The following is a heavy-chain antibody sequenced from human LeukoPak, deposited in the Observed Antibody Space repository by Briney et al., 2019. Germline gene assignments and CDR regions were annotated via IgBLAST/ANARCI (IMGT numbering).Heavy chain of an antibody. Sequence: ASVKVSCKASGYTFTGYYMHWVRQAPGQGLEWMGWINPNSGGTNYAQKFQGRVTMTRDTSISTAYMELSSLRSEDTAVYYCARVQEYSSSWYLSNWFDPWGQGTLVTVSS. CDR2: INPNSGGT. CDR3: ARVQEYSSSWYLSNWFDP. D-gene: IGHD6-13*01. V-gene: IGHV1-2*02. CDR1: GYTFTGYY. J-gene: IGHJ5*02.